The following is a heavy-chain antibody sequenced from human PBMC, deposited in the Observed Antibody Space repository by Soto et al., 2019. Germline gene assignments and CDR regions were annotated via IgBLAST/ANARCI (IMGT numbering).Heavy chain of an antibody. V-gene: IGHV4-31*03. CDR1: GGSISSGAYY. J-gene: IGHJ1*01. D-gene: IGHD2-21*02. CDR3: ARGAEGVVTPENPAEYFQH. CDR2: IYYSGST. Sequence: SETLSLTCTVSGGSISSGAYYWTWIRQHPGKGMEWIGCIYYSGSTYYNPSLKSRVTISVDTSKNQFSLKLSSVTAADTAVCYCARGAEGVVTPENPAEYFQHWGQGTLVTVSS.